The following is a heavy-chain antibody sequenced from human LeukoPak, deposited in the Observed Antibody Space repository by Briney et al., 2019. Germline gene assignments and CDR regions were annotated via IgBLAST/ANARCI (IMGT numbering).Heavy chain of an antibody. D-gene: IGHD3-16*01. Sequence: SETLSLTCTVSGDSLNTYYWDWIRQPAGKGLEWIGRIHHSGATNYNPSLKSRVTISVDTSKNQFSLKLSSVTAADTAVYYCARGLGEYAFDIWGQGTMVTVSS. V-gene: IGHV4-4*07. CDR1: GDSLNTYY. CDR3: ARGLGEYAFDI. CDR2: IHHSGAT. J-gene: IGHJ3*02.